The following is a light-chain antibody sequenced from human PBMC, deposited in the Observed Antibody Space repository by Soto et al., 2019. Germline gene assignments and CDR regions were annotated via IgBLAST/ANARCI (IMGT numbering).Light chain of an antibody. CDR3: QNSQVIPYT. CDR1: QTISTY. V-gene: IGKV1-39*01. J-gene: IGKJ2*01. CDR2: AAS. Sequence: DLQMTQSPSSLSASVGDRVTITCRASQTISTYLNWYQQNPGKAPKLLNYAASTLKSGVPSRFSASASGTDFTLTISSLQPEDFATYYCQNSQVIPYTFGQGTKLEIK.